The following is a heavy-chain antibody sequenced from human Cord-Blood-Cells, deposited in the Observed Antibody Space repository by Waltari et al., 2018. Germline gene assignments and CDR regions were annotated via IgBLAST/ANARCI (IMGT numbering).Heavy chain of an antibody. CDR2: INPNSGGT. CDR3: AFGGPMVRGALYAFDI. CDR1: GYTVTGYY. Sequence: QVQLVQSVAEVKKPVASVKVSCKASGYTVTGYYMHWVRQAPGQGLEWMGWINPNSGGTNYAQKFQGRVTMTRDTSISTAYMELSRLRSDDTAVYYCAFGGPMVRGALYAFDIWGQGTMVTVSS. J-gene: IGHJ3*02. D-gene: IGHD3-10*01. V-gene: IGHV1-2*02.